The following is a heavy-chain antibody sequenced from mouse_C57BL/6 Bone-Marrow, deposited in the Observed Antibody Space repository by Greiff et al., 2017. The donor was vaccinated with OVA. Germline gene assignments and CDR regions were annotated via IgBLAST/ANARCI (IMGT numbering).Heavy chain of an antibody. J-gene: IGHJ1*03. Sequence: QVQLQQSGAELVRPGASVTLSCKASGYTFPDSEMTCVKQTPVHGLEWIGAIDPETCGNAYNPKFKGKATLTADKSSSTAYMELRRLTSEDSAVYYCTRSYYYGSYWYFDVWGTGTTVTVSS. CDR2: IDPETCGN. CDR1: GYTFPDSE. D-gene: IGHD1-1*01. CDR3: TRSYYYGSYWYFDV. V-gene: IGHV1-23*01.